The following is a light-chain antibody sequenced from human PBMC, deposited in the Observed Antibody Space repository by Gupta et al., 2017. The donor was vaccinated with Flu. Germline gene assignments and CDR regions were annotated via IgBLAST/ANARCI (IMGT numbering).Light chain of an antibody. Sequence: ITSSSTGTSSDVGSNNLGYWHQQNSGKAHKLMIYEVTKRPAGVSDRFSGSKSGNTASLTISGLQAEDEADYYCCSDAGSSTLVFGGGTKRTVL. CDR3: CSDAGSSTLV. CDR2: EVT. V-gene: IGLV2-23*02. J-gene: IGLJ2*01. CDR1: SSDVGSNNL.